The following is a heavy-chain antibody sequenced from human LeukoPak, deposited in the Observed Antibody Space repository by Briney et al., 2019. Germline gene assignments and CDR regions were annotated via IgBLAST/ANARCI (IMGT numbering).Heavy chain of an antibody. Sequence: SETLSLTCTVSGGSISSSSYYWSWIRQPPGKGLEWIGEINHSGSTNYNPSLKSRVTISVDTSKNQFSLKLSSVTAADTAVYYCARRSIYGSGSYYYYYYYMDVWGKGTTVTVSS. CDR1: GGSISSSSYY. CDR2: INHSGST. CDR3: ARRSIYGSGSYYYYYYYMDV. D-gene: IGHD3-10*01. V-gene: IGHV4-39*07. J-gene: IGHJ6*03.